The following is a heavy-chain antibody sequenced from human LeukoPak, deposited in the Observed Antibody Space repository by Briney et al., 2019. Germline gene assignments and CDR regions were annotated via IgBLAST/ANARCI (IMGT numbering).Heavy chain of an antibody. J-gene: IGHJ4*02. V-gene: IGHV1-69*05. D-gene: IGHD3-10*01. CDR3: ATTGRVTVVRGVIPNVDY. Sequence: SVKVSCKASGGTFSSYAISWVRQAPGQGLEWMGRIIPIFGTANYAQKFQGRVTITTDESTSTAYMEPSSLRSEDTAVYYCATTGRVTVVRGVIPNVDYWGQGTLVTVSS. CDR2: IIPIFGTA. CDR1: GGTFSSYA.